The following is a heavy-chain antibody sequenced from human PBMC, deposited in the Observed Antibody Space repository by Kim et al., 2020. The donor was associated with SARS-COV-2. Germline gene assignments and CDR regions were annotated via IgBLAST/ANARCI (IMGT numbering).Heavy chain of an antibody. CDR3: AREGRQQLANFDY. CDR1: GGSVSSGSYY. D-gene: IGHD6-13*01. CDR2: IYYSGST. Sequence: SETLSLICTVSGGSVSSGSYYWSWIRQPPGKGLEWIGYIYYSGSTNYNPSLKSRVTISIDTSKNQFSLKLSSVTAADTAVYYCAREGRQQLANFDYWGQG. V-gene: IGHV4-61*01. J-gene: IGHJ4*02.